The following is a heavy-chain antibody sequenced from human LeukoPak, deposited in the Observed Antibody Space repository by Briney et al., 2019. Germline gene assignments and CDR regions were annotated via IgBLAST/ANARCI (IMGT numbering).Heavy chain of an antibody. CDR1: GFSFSNAW. Sequence: GGSLRLSCAASGFSFSNAWMSWVRQAPGKGLEWVGRIKTKTDGGTTDYAAPVKDRFTISRDDSKNSLYLQMNSLKTEDTAVYYCTASYYDSSGYRVWGQGTLVTVSS. V-gene: IGHV3-15*01. J-gene: IGHJ4*02. D-gene: IGHD3-22*01. CDR2: IKTKTDGGTT. CDR3: TASYYDSSGYRV.